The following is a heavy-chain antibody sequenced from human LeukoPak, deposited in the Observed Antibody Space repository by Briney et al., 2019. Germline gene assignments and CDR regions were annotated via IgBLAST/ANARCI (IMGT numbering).Heavy chain of an antibody. V-gene: IGHV4-39*01. CDR3: ARVVMRSSYFDY. CDR1: GGSISGSSYY. Sequence: KPSETLSLTCTVSGGSISGSSYYWGWIRQPPGKGLEWIGSIYYSGSTYYNPSLKSRVTISVDTSKNQFSLKLSSVTAADTAVYYCARVVMRSSYFDYWGQGTLVTVSS. D-gene: IGHD2-8*01. J-gene: IGHJ4*02. CDR2: IYYSGST.